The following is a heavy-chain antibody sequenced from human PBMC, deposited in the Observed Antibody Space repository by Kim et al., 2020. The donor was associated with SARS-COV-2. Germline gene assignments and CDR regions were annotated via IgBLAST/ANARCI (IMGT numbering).Heavy chain of an antibody. CDR2: ISYDGSNK. V-gene: IGHV3-33*05. D-gene: IGHD3-16*01. CDR3: ARGGDTCY. Sequence: GGSLRLSCAASGFTFSSYGMHWVRQAPGKGLEWVAVISYDGSNKYYADSVKGRFTISRDNSKNTLYLQMNSLRAEDTAVYYCARGGDTCYWGQGTLVTVSS. J-gene: IGHJ4*02. CDR1: GFTFSSYG.